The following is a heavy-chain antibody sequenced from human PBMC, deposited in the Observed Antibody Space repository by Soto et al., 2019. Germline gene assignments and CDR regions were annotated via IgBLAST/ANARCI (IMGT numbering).Heavy chain of an antibody. CDR1: GGSFSDYY. D-gene: IGHD5-12*01. J-gene: IGHJ4*02. CDR2: INHSGST. V-gene: IGHV4-34*01. CDR3: AINKGGYDRTIDY. Sequence: QVQLQQWGAGLLKPSETLSLTCAVYGGSFSDYYWSWIRQPPGKGLEWIGEINHSGSTNYNPSLKSRVTISVDTSKNQFSLKLSSVTAADTAVYYCAINKGGYDRTIDYWGQGTLVTVSS.